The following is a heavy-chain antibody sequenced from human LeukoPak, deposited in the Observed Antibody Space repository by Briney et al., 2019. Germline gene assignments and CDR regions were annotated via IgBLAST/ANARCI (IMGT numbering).Heavy chain of an antibody. CDR3: ARTSYYYGSGSYLGYYYGMDV. CDR2: INHSGST. J-gene: IGHJ6*02. Sequence: PSETLSLTCAVHGGSFSDYYWSWIRQPPGKGLEWIGEINHSGSTNYNPSLKSRVTISVDTSKNQSSLKLSSVTAADTAVYNCARTSYYYGSGSYLGYYYGMDVWGQGTTVTVSS. D-gene: IGHD3-10*01. V-gene: IGHV4-34*01. CDR1: GGSFSDYY.